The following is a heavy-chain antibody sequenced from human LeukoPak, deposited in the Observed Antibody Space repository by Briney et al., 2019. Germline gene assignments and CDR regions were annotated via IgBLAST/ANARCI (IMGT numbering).Heavy chain of an antibody. Sequence: ASVKVSCKASGYTFTSYGISWVRQAPGQGLEWMGWISAYNGNTNYAQKLQGRVTMTEDTSTDTAYMELSSLRSEDTAVYYCATMGRILSSSTSRNWFDPWGQGTLVTVSS. J-gene: IGHJ5*02. CDR2: ISAYNGNT. CDR3: ATMGRILSSSTSRNWFDP. D-gene: IGHD2-2*01. CDR1: GYTFTSYG. V-gene: IGHV1-18*01.